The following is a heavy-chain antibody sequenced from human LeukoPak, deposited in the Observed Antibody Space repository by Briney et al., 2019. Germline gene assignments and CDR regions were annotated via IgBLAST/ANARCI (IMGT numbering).Heavy chain of an antibody. CDR1: GFTFIGYD. V-gene: IGHV3-48*02. CDR3: ARGRRDTQYQVFDY. Sequence: GGSLRLSCAASGFTFIGYDIGWVRQAPGKGLEWISYISSDSGTIYHADSVKGQFTISRDNAKNSLYLQLNSLRDEDTAVYYCARGRRDTQYQVFDYWGQGILVTVSS. CDR2: ISSDSGTI. D-gene: IGHD2-2*01. J-gene: IGHJ4*02.